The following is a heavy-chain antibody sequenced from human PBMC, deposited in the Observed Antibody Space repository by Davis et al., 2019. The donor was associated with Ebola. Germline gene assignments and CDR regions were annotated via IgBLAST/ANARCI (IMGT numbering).Heavy chain of an antibody. J-gene: IGHJ4*02. Sequence: GGSLRLSCAASGFTFSSYSMNWVRQAPGKGLEWVAVIWYDGSNKYYADSVKGRFTISRDNSKNTLYLQMNSLRAEDTAVYYCACQLGDYWGQGTLVTVSS. CDR1: GFTFSSYS. CDR3: ACQLGDY. V-gene: IGHV3-33*08. D-gene: IGHD3-16*01. CDR2: IWYDGSNK.